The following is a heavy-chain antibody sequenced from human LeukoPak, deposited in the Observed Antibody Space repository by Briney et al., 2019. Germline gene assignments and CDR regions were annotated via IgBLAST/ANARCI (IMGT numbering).Heavy chain of an antibody. CDR3: ARDLLYDSSGIFDY. J-gene: IGHJ4*02. CDR2: IKQDGSEK. D-gene: IGHD3-22*01. CDR1: GFTFSSYA. Sequence: GGSLRLSCAASGFTFSSYAMSWVRQAPGKGLEWVANIKQDGSEKYYVDSVKGRFTISRDNAKNSLYLQMNSLRAEDTAVYYCARDLLYDSSGIFDYWGQGTLVTVSS. V-gene: IGHV3-7*01.